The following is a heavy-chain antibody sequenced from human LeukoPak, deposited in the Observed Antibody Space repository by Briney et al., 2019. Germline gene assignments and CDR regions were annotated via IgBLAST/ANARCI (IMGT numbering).Heavy chain of an antibody. Sequence: GASVKVSCKAFGYSLTNYYVHWVRQAPGQGLEWMGGIIPIFGTANYAQKFQGRVTITTDESTSTAYMELSSLRSEDTAVYYCAREGTAMVTGRYYYYYMDVWGKGTTVTVSS. CDR2: IIPIFGTA. J-gene: IGHJ6*03. CDR1: GYSLTNYY. V-gene: IGHV1-69*05. CDR3: AREGTAMVTGRYYYYYMDV. D-gene: IGHD5-18*01.